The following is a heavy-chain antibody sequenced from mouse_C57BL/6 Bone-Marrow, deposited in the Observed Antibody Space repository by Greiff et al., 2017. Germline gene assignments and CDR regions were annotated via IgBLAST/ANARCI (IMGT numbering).Heavy chain of an antibody. D-gene: IGHD2-4*01. V-gene: IGHV3-6*01. J-gene: IGHJ2*01. CDR3: ARGRYYDYDEDYFDY. Sequence: ESGPGLVKPSQSLSLTCSVTGYSITSGYYWNWIRQFPGNKLEWMGYISYDGSNNYNPSLKNRISITRDTSKNQSFLKLNSVTTEDTATYYCARGRYYDYDEDYFDYWGQGTTLTVSS. CDR1: GYSITSGYY. CDR2: ISYDGSN.